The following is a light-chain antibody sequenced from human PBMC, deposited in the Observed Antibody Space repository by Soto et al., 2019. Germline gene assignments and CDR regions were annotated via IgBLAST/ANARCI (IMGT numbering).Light chain of an antibody. Sequence: EIGMTQSPSTLSVSPGERATLACRASQSVSSTLAWYQQKPGQAPRLLIYGASTMSTGIPSRFSGSGSGTEFTLTISSLLSEDFAVYYCQQYNNWPPLTFGGGTKVEIK. J-gene: IGKJ4*01. CDR2: GAS. V-gene: IGKV3-15*01. CDR1: QSVSST. CDR3: QQYNNWPPLT.